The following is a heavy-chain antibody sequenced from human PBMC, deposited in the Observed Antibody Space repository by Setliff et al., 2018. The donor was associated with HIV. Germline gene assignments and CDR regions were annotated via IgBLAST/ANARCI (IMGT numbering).Heavy chain of an antibody. CDR1: GGSVTNGHYF. J-gene: IGHJ4*02. D-gene: IGHD4-4*01. CDR3: ATLGPDDYSNHVDY. Sequence: SETLSLTCNVSGGSVTNGHYFWGWIRQPPGKGLEWIGTVYYTGSTYYSPSLRSRVVIPIDTFRNQFSLKLSSVTAADTAVYYCATLGPDDYSNHVDYWGQGTLVTVSS. V-gene: IGHV4-39*07. CDR2: VYYTGST.